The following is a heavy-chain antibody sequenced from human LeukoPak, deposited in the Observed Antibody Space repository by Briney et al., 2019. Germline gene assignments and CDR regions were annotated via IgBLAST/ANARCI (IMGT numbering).Heavy chain of an antibody. Sequence: GGSLRLSCAASGFTVSSNYMSWVRQAPGKGLEWVSVIYSGGSTYYAHSVKGRFTISRDNSKNTMYLQMNSLRAEDTAVYYCATQAVNDYGDYVDDYWGQGTLVTVSS. CDR1: GFTVSSNY. D-gene: IGHD4-17*01. CDR2: IYSGGST. CDR3: ATQAVNDYGDYVDDY. J-gene: IGHJ4*02. V-gene: IGHV3-66*01.